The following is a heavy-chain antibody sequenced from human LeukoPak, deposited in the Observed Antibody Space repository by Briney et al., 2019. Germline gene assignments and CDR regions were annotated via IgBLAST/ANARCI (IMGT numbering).Heavy chain of an antibody. D-gene: IGHD3-9*01. CDR2: IYHSGIT. V-gene: IGHV4-38-2*01. CDR3: ARAVGAFDWLPLFDF. CDR1: GYSIRSGFY. J-gene: IGHJ4*02. Sequence: SETLSLTCAVSGYSIRSGFYWGWIRQPPGKGLEWIGNIYHSGITYYTPSLKSRVTISVDTSKNQFYLNLSSVTAADTAVYYCARAVGAFDWLPLFDFWGQGALVTVSS.